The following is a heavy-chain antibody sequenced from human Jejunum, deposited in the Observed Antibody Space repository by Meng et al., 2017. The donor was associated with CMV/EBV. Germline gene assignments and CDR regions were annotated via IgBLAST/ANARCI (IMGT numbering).Heavy chain of an antibody. Sequence: SCKSSGYTFNDYFISWVRQAPGQGLEWMGWISPKTGNTKYAQKLQDRVSMTTDISTNTAYLDLRGLKSDDTAVYYCARDTYLGEYFQHWGQGTLVTVSS. J-gene: IGHJ1*01. CDR1: GYTFNDYF. CDR3: ARDTYLGEYFQH. CDR2: ISPKTGNT. D-gene: IGHD2/OR15-2a*01. V-gene: IGHV1-18*01.